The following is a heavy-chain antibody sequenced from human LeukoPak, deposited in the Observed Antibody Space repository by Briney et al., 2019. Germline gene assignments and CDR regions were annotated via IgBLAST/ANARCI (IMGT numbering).Heavy chain of an antibody. J-gene: IGHJ4*02. D-gene: IGHD3-3*01. Sequence: GGSLRLSCAASGFSVSSNYMSWVRQAPGKGLEWVAHIKQDGSQEYYVDSVKGRFTISRDSAKNSLYLQMNSLRAEDTAVYYCARGVPYDSWSGPHYSDYWGQGTLVTVSS. CDR2: IKQDGSQE. CDR1: GFSVSSNY. CDR3: ARGVPYDSWSGPHYSDY. V-gene: IGHV3-7*01.